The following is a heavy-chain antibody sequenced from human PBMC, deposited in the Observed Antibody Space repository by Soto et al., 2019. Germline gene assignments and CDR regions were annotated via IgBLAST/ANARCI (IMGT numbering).Heavy chain of an antibody. Sequence: QVHLQESGPGLVKPSETLSLTCAISGDSIGNFYWSWIRQPAGKGLESLGRLSASGRTNYSPSLQSRVTMSLDRSKNRFSLRLTSVSASDTAVYFCARGMGRYFDIWGRGTLVNVSS. CDR2: LSASGRT. V-gene: IGHV4-4*07. CDR3: ARGMGRYFDI. J-gene: IGHJ2*01. D-gene: IGHD2-8*01. CDR1: GDSIGNFY.